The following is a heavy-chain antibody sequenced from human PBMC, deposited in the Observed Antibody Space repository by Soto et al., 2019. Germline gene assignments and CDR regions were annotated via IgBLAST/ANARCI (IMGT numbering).Heavy chain of an antibody. D-gene: IGHD3-9*01. CDR3: ARVLRYFDWLFDYYYGMDV. V-gene: IGHV3-30-3*01. CDR2: ISYDGSNK. J-gene: IGHJ6*02. Sequence: GSLRLSCVGSGFTFSSYAMHWVRQAPGKGLEWVAVISYDGSNKYYADSVKGRFTISRDNSKNTLYLQMNSLRAEDTAVYYCARVLRYFDWLFDYYYGMDVWGQGTTVTVSS. CDR1: GFTFSSYA.